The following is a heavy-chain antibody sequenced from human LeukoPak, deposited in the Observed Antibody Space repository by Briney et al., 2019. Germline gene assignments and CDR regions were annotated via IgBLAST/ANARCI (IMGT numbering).Heavy chain of an antibody. J-gene: IGHJ4*02. V-gene: IGHV3-23*01. Sequence: GGSLRLSCAASGFTFSSYWMHWVRQAPGKGLEWVSAISGSGGSTYYADSVKGRFTISRDNSKNTPYLQMNSLRADATAVYYWAKDQEGYMVGVITRNFDYRGRGTLVTVSS. CDR3: AKDQEGYMVGVITRNFDY. D-gene: IGHD3-10*01. CDR1: GFTFSSYW. CDR2: ISGSGGST.